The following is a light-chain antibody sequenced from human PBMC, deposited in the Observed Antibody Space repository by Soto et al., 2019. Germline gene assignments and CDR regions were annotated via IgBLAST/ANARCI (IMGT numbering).Light chain of an antibody. CDR3: LLYGPSPRT. V-gene: IGKV3-20*01. Sequence: EIVLTQSPGTLSLSPGERATLSCRASQSVRSNYLAWYQQKPGQAPRLLIYGASSRATGIPDRFSGSGSGTEFTLTSNRLEPEDFAVYYCLLYGPSPRTFGQGTKVEIK. J-gene: IGKJ1*01. CDR2: GAS. CDR1: QSVRSNY.